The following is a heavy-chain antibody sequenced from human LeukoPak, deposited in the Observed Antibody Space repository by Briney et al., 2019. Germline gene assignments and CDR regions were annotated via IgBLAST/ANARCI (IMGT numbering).Heavy chain of an antibody. V-gene: IGHV1-69*13. J-gene: IGHJ3*02. Sequence: GASVKVSCKASGGTFSSYAISWVRQAPGQGLEWMGGVIPIFGTANYAQKFQGRVTITADESTSTAYMELSSLRSEDTAVYYCARSTRIDAFDIWGQGTMVTVSS. CDR1: GGTFSSYA. CDR2: VIPIFGTA. CDR3: ARSTRIDAFDI. D-gene: IGHD2/OR15-2a*01.